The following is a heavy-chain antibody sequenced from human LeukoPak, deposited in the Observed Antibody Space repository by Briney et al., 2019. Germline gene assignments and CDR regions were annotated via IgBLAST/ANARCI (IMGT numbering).Heavy chain of an antibody. CDR2: TSSDGTVK. V-gene: IGHV3-30-3*01. CDR1: GFTFSTYA. Sequence: GGSLILSCAASGFTFSTYAMHWVRQAPGKGLEWVAVTSSDGTVKYYPDSVKGRFTISRDNSKNTLYLQVNSLRPEDTGVYYCARDPVPAAARHFDYWGQGTLVTVSS. J-gene: IGHJ4*01. CDR3: ARDPVPAAARHFDY. D-gene: IGHD2-2*01.